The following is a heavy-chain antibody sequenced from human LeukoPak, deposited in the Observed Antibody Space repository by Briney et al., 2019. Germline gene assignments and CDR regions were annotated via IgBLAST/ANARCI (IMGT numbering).Heavy chain of an antibody. V-gene: IGHV3-7*01. CDR1: GFTFDMST. D-gene: IGHD3-16*01. Sequence: GGSLRLSCVVPGFTFDMSTMTWVRQAPGKGPEWVAKMKEDGTEIFYAGSVDGRFSISRDNSKNSLYLQMNSLRVEDTAVYYCATGGAPGGRFENWGQGTLVTVSS. J-gene: IGHJ4*02. CDR2: MKEDGTEI. CDR3: ATGGAPGGRFEN.